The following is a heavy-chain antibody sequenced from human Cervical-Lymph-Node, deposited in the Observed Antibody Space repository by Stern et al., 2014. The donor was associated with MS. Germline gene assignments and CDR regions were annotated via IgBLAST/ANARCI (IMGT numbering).Heavy chain of an antibody. CDR3: ARTLNCGGDCYPGGYFDY. Sequence: QLVQSGAEVKKPGASVKVSCKASGYTFTSYYMHWVRQAPGQGLEWMGIINTSGGSTSYAQKFQGRVTMTRDTSTSTVYMELSSLRSEDTAVYYCARTLNCGGDCYPGGYFDYWGQGTLVTVSS. V-gene: IGHV1-46*03. J-gene: IGHJ4*02. D-gene: IGHD2-21*02. CDR1: GYTFTSYY. CDR2: INTSGGST.